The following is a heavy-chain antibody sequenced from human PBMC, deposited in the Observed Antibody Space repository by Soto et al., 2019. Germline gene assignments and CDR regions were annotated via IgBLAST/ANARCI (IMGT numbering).Heavy chain of an antibody. D-gene: IGHD6-13*01. CDR3: ARDVFSSSGGRYNWFDA. Sequence: SLRLSCTASLFTFSSYSMNLVLKTPVKLLEFVSSISSSSSYIYYADSVKGRFTISRDNAKNSLYLQMNSLRAEDTAVYYCARDVFSSSGGRYNWFDAWGQGTLVTVSS. CDR2: ISSSSSYI. V-gene: IGHV3-21*01. CDR1: LFTFSSYS. J-gene: IGHJ5*02.